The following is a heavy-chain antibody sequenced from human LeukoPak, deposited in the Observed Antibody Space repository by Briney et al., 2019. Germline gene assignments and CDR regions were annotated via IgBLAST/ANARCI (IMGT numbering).Heavy chain of an antibody. CDR1: GFTFSSYW. CDR3: AREFRKSVGWYFDL. V-gene: IGHV3-74*01. J-gene: IGHJ2*01. CDR2: INNEDSRT. Sequence: GGSLRLSFVASGFTFSSYWMHWVRQAPGKGLVWVSRINNEDSRTGYADSVKGRFTISRDNAKNTLYLQMSSLRAEDTAVYYCAREFRKSVGWYFDLWGRGTLVTVSS.